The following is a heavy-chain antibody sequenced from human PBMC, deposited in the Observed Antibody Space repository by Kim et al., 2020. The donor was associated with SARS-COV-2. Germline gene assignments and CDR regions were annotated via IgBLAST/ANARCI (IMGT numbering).Heavy chain of an antibody. D-gene: IGHD1-26*01. CDR3: AREQFGSYSYYFDY. Sequence: AYSVNGRFTISRDNSKTSLYLQMNSLRAEDTAVYYCAREQFGSYSYYFDYWGQGTLVTVSS. J-gene: IGHJ4*02. V-gene: IGHV3-30*13.